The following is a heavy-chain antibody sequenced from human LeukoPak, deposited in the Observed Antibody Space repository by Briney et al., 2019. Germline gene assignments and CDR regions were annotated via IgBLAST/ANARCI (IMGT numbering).Heavy chain of an antibody. CDR2: ISYDSSNK. J-gene: IGHJ4*02. CDR1: GFTFRSYA. V-gene: IGHV3-30-3*01. Sequence: PGGSLRLSCAASGFTFRSYAMHWVRQAPGKGLEWVAVISYDSSNKYYADSMKDRFTISRDNSKNTLYLQMNSLRAEDTAFYYCAREIYGDFGFDYWGQGTLVTVSS. D-gene: IGHD4-17*01. CDR3: AREIYGDFGFDY.